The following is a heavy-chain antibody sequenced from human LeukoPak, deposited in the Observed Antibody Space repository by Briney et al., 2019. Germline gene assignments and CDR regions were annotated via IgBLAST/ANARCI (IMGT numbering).Heavy chain of an antibody. CDR2: IYYSGST. Sequence: SETLSLTCAVYGGSFSGYYWGWIRQPPGKGLEWIGSIYYSGSTYYNPSLKSRVTISVDTSKNQFSLKLSSVTAADTAVYYCARARGDDILTGYYRFDYWGQGTLVTVSS. CDR1: GGSFSGYY. CDR3: ARARGDDILTGYYRFDY. D-gene: IGHD3-9*01. V-gene: IGHV4-34*01. J-gene: IGHJ4*02.